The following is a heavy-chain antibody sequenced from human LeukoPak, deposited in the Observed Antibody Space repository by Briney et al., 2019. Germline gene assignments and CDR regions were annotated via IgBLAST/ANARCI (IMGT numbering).Heavy chain of an antibody. Sequence: WASVKVSCKASGYTFTSYYMHWVRQAPGQGLEWMGIINPSGGSTSYAQKFQGRVTMTRDMSTSTVYMELSSLRSEDTAVYYCARAPPLAAAGVYFDYWGQGTLVTVSS. D-gene: IGHD6-13*01. CDR1: GYTFTSYY. V-gene: IGHV1-46*01. CDR3: ARAPPLAAAGVYFDY. J-gene: IGHJ4*02. CDR2: INPSGGST.